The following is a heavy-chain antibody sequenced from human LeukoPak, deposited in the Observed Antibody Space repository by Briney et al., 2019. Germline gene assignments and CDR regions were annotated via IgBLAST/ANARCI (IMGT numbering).Heavy chain of an antibody. D-gene: IGHD6-19*01. CDR3: ARDHIAVAAAPDY. V-gene: IGHV1-18*01. CDR1: GYTFTSCS. Sequence: GASVTVSCKSSGYTFTSCSISWVRQAPGQGLEWMGWISAYNGNTNYAQKLQGRVTMTTDTSTSTAYMELRSLRSDDTAVYYCARDHIAVAAAPDYWGQGTLVTVSS. J-gene: IGHJ4*02. CDR2: ISAYNGNT.